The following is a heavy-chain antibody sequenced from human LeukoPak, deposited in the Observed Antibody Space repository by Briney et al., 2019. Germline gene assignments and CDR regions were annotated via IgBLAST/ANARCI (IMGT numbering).Heavy chain of an antibody. CDR1: GFTFSSYA. Sequence: GGSLRLSCAASGFTFSSYAMNWVRQAPGKRLEWVSSIIGSGRDTYYADSVKGRITISRDNSKNTVYLQMNSLRAEDTAVYYCARDRKGYGSGSHYMDVWGKGTTATVSS. CDR2: IIGSGRDT. D-gene: IGHD3-10*01. CDR3: ARDRKGYGSGSHYMDV. V-gene: IGHV3-23*01. J-gene: IGHJ6*03.